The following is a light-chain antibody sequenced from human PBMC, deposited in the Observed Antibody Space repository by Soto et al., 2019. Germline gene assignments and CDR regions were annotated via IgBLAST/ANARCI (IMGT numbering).Light chain of an antibody. CDR1: QRVNSAY. CDR2: GAS. V-gene: IGKV3-20*01. J-gene: IGKJ2*01. CDR3: HQYATSTQT. Sequence: DIVMTQSPGTLSLSPGERVTLSCRASQRVNSAYVAWYQHKPGQPPRLLIYGASSRATGIPDRFSGGGSGTDFTLTISRLEPDDFAVYYCHQYATSTQTFGQGTKLEI.